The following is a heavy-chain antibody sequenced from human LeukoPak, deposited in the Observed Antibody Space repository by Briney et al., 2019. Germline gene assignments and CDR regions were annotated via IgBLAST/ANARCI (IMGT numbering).Heavy chain of an antibody. D-gene: IGHD5-12*01. J-gene: IGHJ4*02. V-gene: IGHV3-7*01. Sequence: GSLRLSCAASGFTFSSYWMSWVRQAPGKGLEWVANIKQDGSEKYYVDSVKGRFTISRDNAKNSLYLQMNSLRAEDTAVYYCARDHSGYDPYFDYWGQGTPVTVSS. CDR2: IKQDGSEK. CDR3: ARDHSGYDPYFDY. CDR1: GFTFSSYW.